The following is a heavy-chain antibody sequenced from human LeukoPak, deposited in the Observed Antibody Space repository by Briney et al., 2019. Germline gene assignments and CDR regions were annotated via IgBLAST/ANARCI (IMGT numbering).Heavy chain of an antibody. Sequence: SETLSLTCAVYGGSFRGYYWSWIRQPPGKGLEWIGEINQSGSTNYSPSLKSRGTISVDTSKNQLSLKLSSVTAADTAVYYCARGRGWNDVNNYYYGMDVWGQGTTVTVSS. CDR2: INQSGST. J-gene: IGHJ6*02. V-gene: IGHV4-34*01. CDR3: ARGRGWNDVNNYYYGMDV. CDR1: GGSFRGYY. D-gene: IGHD1-1*01.